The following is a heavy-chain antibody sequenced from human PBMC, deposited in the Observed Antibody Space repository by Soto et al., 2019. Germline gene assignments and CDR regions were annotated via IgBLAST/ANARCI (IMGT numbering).Heavy chain of an antibody. V-gene: IGHV1-2*02. CDR3: ARVGCSSTSCYYYYGMDV. CDR1: GYTFTGYY. Sequence: ASVKVSCKASGYTFTGYYTHWVRQAPGQGLEWMGWINPNSGGTNYAQKFQGRVTMTRDTSISTAYMELSRLRSDDTAVYYCARVGCSSTSCYYYYGMDVWGQGTTVTVSS. CDR2: INPNSGGT. J-gene: IGHJ6*02. D-gene: IGHD2-2*01.